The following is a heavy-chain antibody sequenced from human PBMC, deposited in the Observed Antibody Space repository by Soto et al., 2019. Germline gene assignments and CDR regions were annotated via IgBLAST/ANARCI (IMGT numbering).Heavy chain of an antibody. V-gene: IGHV3-30*18. Sequence: PGGSLRLSCAASGFTFSSYGMHWVRQAPGKGLEWVAVISYDGSNKYYADSVKDRFTISRDNSKNTLYLQMNSLRAEDTAVYYCAKDKYSSSSRTIYYYYYMDVWGKGTTVTVSS. CDR1: GFTFSSYG. D-gene: IGHD6-6*01. CDR2: ISYDGSNK. J-gene: IGHJ6*03. CDR3: AKDKYSSSSRTIYYYYYMDV.